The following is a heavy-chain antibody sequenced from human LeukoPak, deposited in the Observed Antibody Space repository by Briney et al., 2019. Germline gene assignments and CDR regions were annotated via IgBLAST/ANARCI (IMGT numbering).Heavy chain of an antibody. D-gene: IGHD3-22*01. J-gene: IGHJ4*02. CDR3: ARGPYYYDSSGYYLRSGFDY. Sequence: PSETLPLTCTVSGGSISSYYWSWIRQPPGKGLEWIGYIYYSGSTNYNPSLKSRVTISVDTSKNQFSLKLSSVTAADTAVYYCARGPYYYDSSGYYLRSGFDYWGQGTLVTVSS. V-gene: IGHV4-59*08. CDR2: IYYSGST. CDR1: GGSISSYY.